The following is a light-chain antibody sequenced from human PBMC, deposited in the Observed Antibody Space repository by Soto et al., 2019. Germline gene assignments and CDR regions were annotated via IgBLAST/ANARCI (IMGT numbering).Light chain of an antibody. CDR2: DVI. J-gene: IGLJ1*01. V-gene: IGLV2-11*01. CDR1: SSDVGGYNS. Sequence: QSALTQPRSVSGSPGQSVTVSCIGTSSDVGGYNSVSWYQEHPGKAPKHMIYDVIKRPSGVPDRFSGSKSGNTASLTISGLLAEDEADYYCCSYVGSYSYDFGTGTKVTVL. CDR3: CSYVGSYSYD.